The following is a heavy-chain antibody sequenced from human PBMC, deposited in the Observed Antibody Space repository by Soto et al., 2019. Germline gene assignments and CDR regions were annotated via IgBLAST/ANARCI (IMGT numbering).Heavy chain of an antibody. CDR2: IDPSDSYT. V-gene: IGHV5-10-1*01. J-gene: IGHJ4*02. CDR1: GYSFTSYW. Sequence: PGESLKISCKGSGYSFTSYWISWVRQMPGKGLEWMGRIDPSDSYTNYSPSFQGHVTISADKSISTAYLQWSSLKASDTAMYYCARHLPAAIYSSGWYVGFWFDYWGQGTLVTVSS. CDR3: ARHLPAAIYSSGWYVGFWFDY. D-gene: IGHD6-19*01.